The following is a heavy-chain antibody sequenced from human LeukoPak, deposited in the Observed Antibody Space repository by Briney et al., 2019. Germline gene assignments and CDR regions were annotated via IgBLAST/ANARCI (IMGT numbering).Heavy chain of an antibody. CDR1: GFTFSTYA. V-gene: IGHV3-23*01. CDR3: ARDTGRRGNWFDP. J-gene: IGHJ5*02. Sequence: GGSLRLSCAASGFTFSTYAMSWVRQTPEKGLEWVSAISGSGGSTYYADSVKGRFTISRDNSKNTLYLQMNSLRDEDTAVYYCARDTGRRGNWFDPWGQGTLVTVSS. D-gene: IGHD4-17*01. CDR2: ISGSGGST.